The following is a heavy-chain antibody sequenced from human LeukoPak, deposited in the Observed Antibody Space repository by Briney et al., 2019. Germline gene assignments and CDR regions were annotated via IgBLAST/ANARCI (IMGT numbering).Heavy chain of an antibody. CDR1: GGSFSGYY. CDR2: INHSGST. CDR3: ARGVQLERRIVSENDY. V-gene: IGHV4-34*01. Sequence: PSETLSLTCAVYGGSFSGYYWSWIRQPPGKGLEWIGEINHSGSTNYNPSLKSRVTISVDTSKNQFSLKLSSVTAADTAVYYCARGVQLERRIVSENDYWGQGTLVTVSS. D-gene: IGHD1-1*01. J-gene: IGHJ4*02.